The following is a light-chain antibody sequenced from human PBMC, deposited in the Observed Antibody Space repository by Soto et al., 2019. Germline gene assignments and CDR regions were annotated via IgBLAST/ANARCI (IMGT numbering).Light chain of an antibody. CDR2: GAS. Sequence: EIVLTQSPGTLALSPGERATLSCRASQSVSSSYLAGYQQKPGPARRRRICGASSRATGIPDRFSGRGSGTDFTLTISRLEPEDFAVYYCQQYGSSPLTFGGGTKVEIK. CDR1: QSVSSSY. J-gene: IGKJ4*01. V-gene: IGKV3-20*01. CDR3: QQYGSSPLT.